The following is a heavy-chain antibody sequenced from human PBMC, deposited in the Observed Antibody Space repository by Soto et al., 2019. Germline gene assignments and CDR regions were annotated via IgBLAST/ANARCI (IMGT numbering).Heavy chain of an antibody. D-gene: IGHD4-17*01. CDR2: IYHSGST. Sequence: PSETLSLTCAVSGYSISSGYYWGWIRQPPGKGLEWIGSIYHSGSTYYNPSLKSRVTISVDTSKNQFSLKLSSVTAADTAVYYCARDSVNYFDYWGQGTLVTVS. J-gene: IGHJ4*02. V-gene: IGHV4-38-2*02. CDR1: GYSISSGYY. CDR3: ARDSVNYFDY.